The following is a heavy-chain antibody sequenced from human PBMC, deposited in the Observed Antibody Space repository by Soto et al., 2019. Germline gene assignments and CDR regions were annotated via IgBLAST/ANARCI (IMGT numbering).Heavy chain of an antibody. D-gene: IGHD3-22*01. CDR3: AKDYHDSSGYYGGVFDY. CDR2: ISGSGGST. V-gene: IGHV3-23*01. Sequence: GGSLRLSCAASGFTFSSYAMSWVRQAPGKGLERVSTISGSGGSTYYADSVKGRFTISRDNSKNTLYLQMNSLRAEDTAVYYCAKDYHDSSGYYGGVFDYWGQGTLVTVSS. J-gene: IGHJ4*02. CDR1: GFTFSSYA.